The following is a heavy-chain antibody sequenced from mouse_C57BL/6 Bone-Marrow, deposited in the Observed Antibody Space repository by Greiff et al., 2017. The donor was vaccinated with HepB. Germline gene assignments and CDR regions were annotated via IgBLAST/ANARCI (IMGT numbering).Heavy chain of an antibody. J-gene: IGHJ4*01. CDR3: AREDVYGYCDYAMYY. CDR2: ISDGGSYT. Sequence: EVQLQESGGGLVKPGGSLKLSCAASGFTFSSYAMSWVRQTPEKRLEWVATISDGGSYTYYPDNVKGRFTTTIDNAKNNLYLQMSHLKSEDTAMYYCAREDVYGYCDYAMYYWGQGTSVTVSS. D-gene: IGHD2-2*01. CDR1: GFTFSSYA. V-gene: IGHV5-4*01.